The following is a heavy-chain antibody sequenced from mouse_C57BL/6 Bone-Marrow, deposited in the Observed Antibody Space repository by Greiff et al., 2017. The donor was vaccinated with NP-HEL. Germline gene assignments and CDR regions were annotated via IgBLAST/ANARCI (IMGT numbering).Heavy chain of an antibody. V-gene: IGHV5-4*01. J-gene: IGHJ1*03. D-gene: IGHD1-1*01. CDR3: ARDQSYYGSSHWYFDV. CDR1: GFTFSSYA. Sequence: EVQGVESGGGLVKPGGSLKLSCAASGFTFSSYAMSWVRQTPEKRLEWVATISDGGSYTYYPDNVKGRFTISRDNAKNNLYLQMSHLKSEDTAMYYCARDQSYYGSSHWYFDVWGTGTTVTVSS. CDR2: ISDGGSYT.